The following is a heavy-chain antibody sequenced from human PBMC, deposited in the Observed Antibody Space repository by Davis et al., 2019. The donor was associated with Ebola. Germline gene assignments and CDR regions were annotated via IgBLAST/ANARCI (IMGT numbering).Heavy chain of an antibody. D-gene: IGHD6-19*01. CDR3: TISIAVAGTWY. Sequence: GGSLRLSCAASGFTFSGSAMHWVRQASGKGLEWVGRIRSKANSYATAYAASVKGRFTISRDDSKNTAYLQMNSLKTEDMAVYYCTISIAVAGTWYWGQGTLVTVSS. V-gene: IGHV3-73*01. CDR1: GFTFSGSA. CDR2: IRSKANSYAT. J-gene: IGHJ4*02.